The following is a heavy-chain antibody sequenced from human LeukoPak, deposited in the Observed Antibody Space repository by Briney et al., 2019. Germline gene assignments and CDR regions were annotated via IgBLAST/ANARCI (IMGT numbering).Heavy chain of an antibody. V-gene: IGHV3-23*01. D-gene: IGHD3-10*01. CDR3: ARGFGSPDF. CDR2: IGGSGRNT. CDR1: GFTFRTYD. J-gene: IGHJ4*02. Sequence: AGSLRLSCAVSGFTFRTYDMTWVRQAPGKGLEWVSAIGGSGRNTYYADSVKGRFTICRDNSKNTLYLEMSSLRAEDTAVYYCARGFGSPDFWGQGTLVTVSS.